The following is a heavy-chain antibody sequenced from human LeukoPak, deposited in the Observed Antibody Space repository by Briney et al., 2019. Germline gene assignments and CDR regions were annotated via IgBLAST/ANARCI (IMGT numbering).Heavy chain of an antibody. D-gene: IGHD6-19*01. J-gene: IGHJ2*01. CDR3: AVAGLSYWYFDL. CDR2: ISRSSDYT. CDR1: GFTFSSYS. Sequence: PGGSLRLSCAASGFTFSSYSMNWVRQAPGKGLEWVSSISRSSDYTYYADSVKGRFTISRDNAKNSLYLQMNSLRAEDTAVYYCAVAGLSYWYFDLWGRGTLVAVSS. V-gene: IGHV3-21*01.